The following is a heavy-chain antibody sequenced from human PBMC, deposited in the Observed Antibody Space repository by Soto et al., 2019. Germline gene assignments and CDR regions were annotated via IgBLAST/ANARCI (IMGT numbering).Heavy chain of an antibody. V-gene: IGHV4-31*02. CDR1: GGSISSGGYY. Sequence: PSETLSLTCTVSGGSISSGGYYWSWIRQHPGKGLEWIGYIYYSGSTYHNPSLKSRVTISVDTSKNQFSLKLSSVTAADTAVYYCARAPIPSSAFDIWGQGTMVTVSS. CDR3: ARAPIPSSAFDI. D-gene: IGHD6-6*01. CDR2: IYYSGST. J-gene: IGHJ3*02.